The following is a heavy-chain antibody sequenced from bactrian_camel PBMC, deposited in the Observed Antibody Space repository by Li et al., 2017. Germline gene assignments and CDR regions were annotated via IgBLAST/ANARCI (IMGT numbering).Heavy chain of an antibody. V-gene: IGHV3S1*01. D-gene: IGHD5*01. CDR2: ILIGSGSA. CDR3: AADRYDGLGRPVYAY. J-gene: IGHJ4*01. Sequence: HVQLVESGGGSVQAGGSLRLSCQVSDYMAGTLCMGWFRQPPGKEREGVAAILIGSGSACYADWVRGRFTISRDNAKNTVYVQMNSLKTEDTAVYYCAADRYDGLGRPVYAYWGQGTQVTVS. CDR1: DYMAGTLC.